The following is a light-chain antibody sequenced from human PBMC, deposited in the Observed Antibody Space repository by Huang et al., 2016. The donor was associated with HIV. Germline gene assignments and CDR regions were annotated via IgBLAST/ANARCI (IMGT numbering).Light chain of an antibody. CDR2: DAS. V-gene: IGKV1-33*01. CDR3: QQYDNLPYT. CDR1: QDISNY. Sequence: DIQMTQSPSSLSASLGDRVTITCQASQDISNYLNWYQQKPGKAPKLLIYDASNLETEVPSRFSGSGSGTDFTFTISSLQPEDIATYYCQQYDNLPYTFGQGTKLEIK. J-gene: IGKJ2*01.